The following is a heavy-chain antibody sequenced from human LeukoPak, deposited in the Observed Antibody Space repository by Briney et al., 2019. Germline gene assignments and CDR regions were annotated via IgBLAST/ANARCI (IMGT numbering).Heavy chain of an antibody. V-gene: IGHV4-59*12. CDR2: IYYSGST. J-gene: IGHJ4*02. D-gene: IGHD3-22*01. CDR3: ARKPSYYYDSSGYYPHFDY. Sequence: PSETLSLTCTVSGGSISSYYWSWIRQPPGKGLEWIGYIYYSGSTNYNPSLESRVTISVDTSKNQFSLKLSSVTAADTAVYYCARKPSYYYDSSGYYPHFDYWGQGTLVTVSS. CDR1: GGSISSYY.